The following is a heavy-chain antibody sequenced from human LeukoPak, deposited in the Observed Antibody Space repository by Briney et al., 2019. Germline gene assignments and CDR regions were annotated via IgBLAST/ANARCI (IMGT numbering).Heavy chain of an antibody. V-gene: IGHV5-51*01. D-gene: IGHD3/OR15-3a*01. CDR2: IYPGDSDT. CDR3: ARHRGPWTDYYYYGMDV. Sequence: GESLKISCKGSGYSFTSYWIGWVRQMPGKGLEWMGIIYPGDSDTRYSPSFQGQVTISADKSISTAYLQWSSLKASDTAMYYCARHRGPWTDYYYYGMDVWGQGTTVTVSS. J-gene: IGHJ6*02. CDR1: GYSFTSYW.